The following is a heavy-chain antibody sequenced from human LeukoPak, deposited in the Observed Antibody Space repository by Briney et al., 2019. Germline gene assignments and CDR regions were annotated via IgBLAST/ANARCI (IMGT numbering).Heavy chain of an antibody. CDR2: IKQDGSEK. CDR1: GFTFSSYW. Sequence: GGSLRLSCAASGFTFSSYWMSWVRQAPGKGLEWVANIKQDGSEKYYVDSVKGRFTISRDNAKNSLYLQMNSLRAEDTAVYYCARDYYGSGSYLNYFDYWGQGTLVTVSS. J-gene: IGHJ4*02. CDR3: ARDYYGSGSYLNYFDY. V-gene: IGHV3-7*01. D-gene: IGHD3-10*01.